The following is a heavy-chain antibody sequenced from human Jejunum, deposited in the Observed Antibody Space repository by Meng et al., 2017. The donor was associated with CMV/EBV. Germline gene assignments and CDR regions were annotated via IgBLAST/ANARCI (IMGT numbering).Heavy chain of an antibody. Sequence: SAYPFTAYYRHWVRQAPGQGLEWMGWINPQSGDTYYAQNFQGRVTMTRDTSISTAYMELSSLKFDDTAVYYCASVWYNAHDPFDYWGQGTVVTVSS. CDR3: ASVWYNAHDPFDY. D-gene: IGHD1-14*01. CDR1: AYPFTAYY. J-gene: IGHJ4*02. CDR2: INPQSGDT. V-gene: IGHV1-2*02.